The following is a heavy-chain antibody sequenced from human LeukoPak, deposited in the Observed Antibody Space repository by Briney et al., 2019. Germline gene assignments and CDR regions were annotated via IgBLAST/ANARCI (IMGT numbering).Heavy chain of an antibody. CDR3: AGTYYYGSGPMDV. CDR2: IYYSGST. Sequence: SETLSLTCAVYGGSFSGYYWSWIRQPPGKGLEWIGYIYYSGSTNYNPSLKSRVTISVDTSKNQFSLKLSSVTAADTAVYYCAGTYYYGSGPMDVWGIGTTVTISS. CDR1: GGSFSGYY. D-gene: IGHD3-10*01. V-gene: IGHV4-59*01. J-gene: IGHJ6*03.